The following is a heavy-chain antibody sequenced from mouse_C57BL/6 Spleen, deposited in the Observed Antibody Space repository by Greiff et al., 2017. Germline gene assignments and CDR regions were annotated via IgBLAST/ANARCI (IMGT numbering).Heavy chain of an antibody. CDR3: VRLGVRNYDPYYAMDY. CDR1: GFSFNTCA. D-gene: IGHD2-1*01. V-gene: IGHV10-1*01. J-gene: IGHJ4*01. Sequence: EVQGVESGGGLVQPKGSLKLSCAASGFSFNTCAMNWVRQAPGKGLEWVARIRSKSNNYATYYADSVKDRFTISRDDSESMLYLQMNNLKTEDTAMYYCVRLGVRNYDPYYAMDYWGQGTSVTVSS. CDR2: IRSKSNNYAT.